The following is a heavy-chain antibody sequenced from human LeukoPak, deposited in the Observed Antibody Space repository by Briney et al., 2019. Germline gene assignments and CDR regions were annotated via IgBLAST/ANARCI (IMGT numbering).Heavy chain of an antibody. Sequence: SETLSLTGTVSVGSISSYYWSCIRQPPGKGMDCIGYIYYSGNTNYNPSLKSRVTISVDTSKNLFSLKLSSVTAADTAVYYCAREGTISHLTGIWGQGTMVTVSS. D-gene: IGHD3-3*01. CDR1: VGSISSYY. V-gene: IGHV4-59*12. CDR3: AREGTISHLTGI. J-gene: IGHJ3*02. CDR2: IYYSGNT.